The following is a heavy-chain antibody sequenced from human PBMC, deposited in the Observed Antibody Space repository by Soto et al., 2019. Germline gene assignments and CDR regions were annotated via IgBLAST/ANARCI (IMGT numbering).Heavy chain of an antibody. CDR2: IYYSGST. V-gene: IGHV4-39*01. D-gene: IGHD6-13*01. J-gene: IGHJ5*02. CDR3: ARLVFCWSYSSSSVVGWFDP. Sequence: PSETLSLTCTVSGGSISSSSYYWGWIRQPPGKGLEWIGSIYYSGSTYYNPSLKSRVTISVDTSKNQFSLKLSSVTAADTAVYNSARLVFCWSYSSSSVVGWFDPWGQGTLVTVSS. CDR1: GGSISSSSYY.